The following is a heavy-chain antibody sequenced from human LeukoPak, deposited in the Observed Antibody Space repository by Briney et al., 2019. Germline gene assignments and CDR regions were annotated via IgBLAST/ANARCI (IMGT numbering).Heavy chain of an antibody. D-gene: IGHD1-26*01. CDR2: IHYSGST. J-gene: IGHJ4*02. CDR3: ARRASGSYPDYFDS. CDR1: GGSSSSYY. Sequence: SETLSLTCTISGGSSSSYYWSWIRPPPGKGLEWIGYIHYSGSTNYNPSLKSRATISLDTSKNQVSLKLTSVTAADTAVYYCARRASGSYPDYFDSWGQGTPVTVSS. V-gene: IGHV4-59*08.